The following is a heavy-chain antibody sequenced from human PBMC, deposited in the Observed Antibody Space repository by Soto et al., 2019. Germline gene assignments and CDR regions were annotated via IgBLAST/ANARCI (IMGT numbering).Heavy chain of an antibody. CDR2: IYYSGST. V-gene: IGHV4-30-4*01. D-gene: IGHD3-3*01. Sequence: PSETLSLTCTVSGGSISSGDYYWSWIRQPPGKGLEWIGYIYYSGSTYYNPSLKSRVTISVDTSKNQFSLKLSSVTAADTAVYYCARAGITIFGVVIQNWGQGTLVSVAS. CDR1: GGSISSGDYY. CDR3: ARAGITIFGVVIQN. J-gene: IGHJ4*02.